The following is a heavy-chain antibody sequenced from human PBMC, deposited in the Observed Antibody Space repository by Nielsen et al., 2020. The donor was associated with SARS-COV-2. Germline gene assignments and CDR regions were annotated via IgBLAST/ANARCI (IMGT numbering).Heavy chain of an antibody. Sequence: GESLKISCAASGFTFSSYGMHWVRQAPGKGLEWVAVISYDGSNKYYADSVKGRFTISRDNSKNTLYLQMNSLRAEDTAVYYCARDLYSTVLFGYWGQGTLVTVSS. D-gene: IGHD6-13*01. CDR2: ISYDGSNK. V-gene: IGHV3-30*03. CDR1: GFTFSSYG. CDR3: ARDLYSTVLFGY. J-gene: IGHJ4*02.